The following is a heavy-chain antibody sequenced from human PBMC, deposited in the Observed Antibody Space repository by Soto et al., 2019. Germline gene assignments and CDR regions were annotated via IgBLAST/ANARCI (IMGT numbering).Heavy chain of an antibody. J-gene: IGHJ1*01. CDR2: IYYSGST. V-gene: IGHV4-39*01. D-gene: IGHD6-19*01. CDR1: GGSISSSSYY. Sequence: SETLSLTCTVSGGSISSSSYYWGWICQPPGKGLEWIGSIYYSGSTYYNPSLKSRVTISVDTSKNQFSLKLSSVTAADTAVYYCARSYSSGWYLAEYFQHWGQGTLVTVSS. CDR3: ARSYSSGWYLAEYFQH.